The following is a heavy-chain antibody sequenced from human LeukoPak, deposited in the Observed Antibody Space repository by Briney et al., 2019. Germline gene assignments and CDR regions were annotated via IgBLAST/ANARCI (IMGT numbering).Heavy chain of an antibody. Sequence: SETLSLTCSVSGGSVSSGSYYWGWIRQPPGKGLEWIGNIYYSGSTYYNPSLKSRVTISVDTSKNQFSLKLGSVTAADTAVFHCATHSGSYYFHYWGQGTLVTVSS. J-gene: IGHJ4*02. CDR1: GGSVSSGSYY. D-gene: IGHD1-26*01. CDR3: ATHSGSYYFHY. V-gene: IGHV4-39*01. CDR2: IYYSGST.